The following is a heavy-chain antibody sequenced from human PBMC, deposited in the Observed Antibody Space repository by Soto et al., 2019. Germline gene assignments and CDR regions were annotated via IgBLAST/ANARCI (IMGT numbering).Heavy chain of an antibody. D-gene: IGHD1-1*01. CDR2: IWYDGSNK. V-gene: IGHV3-33*01. J-gene: IGHJ6*02. CDR3: ARGNGNYYYIMDV. CDR1: GFTFSSYF. Sequence: GGSLRLSCAASGFTFSSYFMHWVRQAPGKGLEWVAVIWYDGSNKYYADSVKGRFTISRDNSKNTLYLQMNSLRAEDTAVYYCARGNGNYYYIMDVWGQGTTVTVSS.